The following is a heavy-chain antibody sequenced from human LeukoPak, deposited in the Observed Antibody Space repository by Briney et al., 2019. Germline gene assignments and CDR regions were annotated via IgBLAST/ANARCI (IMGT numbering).Heavy chain of an antibody. V-gene: IGHV4-34*01. D-gene: IGHD1-26*01. CDR3: AHVALIVGATMSNWFDP. Sequence: PSETLSLTCAVYGGSFSGYYWSWIRQPPGKGLEWIGEINHSGSTNYNPSLKSRVTISVDTSKNQFSLKLSSVTAADTAVYYCAHVALIVGATMSNWFDPWGQGTLVTVSS. CDR2: INHSGST. CDR1: GGSFSGYY. J-gene: IGHJ5*02.